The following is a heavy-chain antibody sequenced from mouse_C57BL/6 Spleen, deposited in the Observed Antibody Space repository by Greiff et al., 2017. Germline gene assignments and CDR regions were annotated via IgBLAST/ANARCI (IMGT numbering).Heavy chain of an antibody. J-gene: IGHJ3*01. CDR3: AREAYGYQAWFAY. CDR2: IWSGGST. CDR1: GFSLTSYG. V-gene: IGHV2-2*01. Sequence: QVQLKESGPGLVQLSQSLSITCTVSGFSLTSYGVHWVRQSPGKGLEWLGVIWSGGSTDYNAAFISRLSISKDNSKSQVFFKMNSLQADDTAIYYCAREAYGYQAWFAYWGQGTLVTVSA. D-gene: IGHD2-2*01.